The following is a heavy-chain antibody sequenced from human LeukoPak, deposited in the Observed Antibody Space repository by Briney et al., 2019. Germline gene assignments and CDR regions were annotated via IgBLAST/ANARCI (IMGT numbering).Heavy chain of an antibody. CDR1: GFTFSSYW. Sequence: GGSLRLSCAASGFTFSSYWMSWVRQAPGKGLEWVANIKQDGSEKYYVDSVKGRFTISRDNAKNSLYLQMNSLRAEDTAVYYCARETRSGYYSNFDYWGQGTLVTVFS. D-gene: IGHD3-3*01. V-gene: IGHV3-7*01. CDR3: ARETRSGYYSNFDY. CDR2: IKQDGSEK. J-gene: IGHJ4*02.